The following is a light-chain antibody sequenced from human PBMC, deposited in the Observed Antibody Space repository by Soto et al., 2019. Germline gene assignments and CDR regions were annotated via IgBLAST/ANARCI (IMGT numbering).Light chain of an antibody. Sequence: DIQMTQSPSSLSASVVDRVTITCRASQSISSYLNWYQQRPGKAPKLLIYDASSLESGVPSRFSGSGSGTEFTLTISSLQPDDFATYYCQQYNSYSPITFGQGTRLEIK. CDR1: QSISSY. V-gene: IGKV1-5*01. CDR3: QQYNSYSPIT. J-gene: IGKJ5*01. CDR2: DAS.